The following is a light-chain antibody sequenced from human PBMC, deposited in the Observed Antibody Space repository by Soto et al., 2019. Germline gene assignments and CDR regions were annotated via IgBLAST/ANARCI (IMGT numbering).Light chain of an antibody. J-gene: IGKJ1*01. CDR2: SAS. V-gene: IGKV1-9*01. Sequence: DIQLTQSASFLSASVGDRVTITCRASQGINIVLSCFHQKPLKSPNLLISSASSFQRGGPSRFSGSGSETEFTLTITSLQPEDSATYYCQQQNSCPRTLGQGTKVDIK. CDR1: QGINIV. CDR3: QQQNSCPRT.